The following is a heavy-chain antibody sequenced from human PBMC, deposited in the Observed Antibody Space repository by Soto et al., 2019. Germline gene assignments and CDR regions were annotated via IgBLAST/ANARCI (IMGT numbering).Heavy chain of an antibody. J-gene: IGHJ4*02. CDR1: KYTFTSYA. CDR2: INGGNGNT. D-gene: IGHD5-12*01. V-gene: IGHV1-3*01. CDR3: ARVLGAAMITPLGY. Sequence: QVQLVQSGAEVKKPGASVKVSCKASKYTFTSYAMHWVRRAPGQRLEWMGWINGGNGNTKYSQKFQGRVTITRDTSATTAYMELSSLTSEDTAVYYCARVLGAAMITPLGYWGQGTLVTVSS.